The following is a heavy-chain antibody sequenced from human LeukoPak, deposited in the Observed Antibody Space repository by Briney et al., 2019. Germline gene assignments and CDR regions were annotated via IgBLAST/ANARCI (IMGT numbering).Heavy chain of an antibody. J-gene: IGHJ6*04. V-gene: IGHV1-18*04. D-gene: IGHD2-2*01. CDR1: GYTFTSYG. CDR2: ISAYNGNT. Sequence: ASVKVSCKASGYTFTSYGISWVRQAPGQGLEWMEWISAYNGNTNYAQKLQGRVTMTTDTSTSTAYMELRSLRSDDTAVYYCARKFLGYCSSTSCLYGMDVWGKGTTVTVSS. CDR3: ARKFLGYCSSTSCLYGMDV.